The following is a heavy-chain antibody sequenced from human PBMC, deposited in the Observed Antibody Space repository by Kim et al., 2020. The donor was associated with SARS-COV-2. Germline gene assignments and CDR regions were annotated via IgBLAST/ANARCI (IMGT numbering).Heavy chain of an antibody. V-gene: IGHV4-59*08. J-gene: IGHJ2*01. D-gene: IGHD3-16*01. CDR1: GGSVGDYY. Sequence: SETLSLTCSVSGGSVGDYYWSWIRQPPGKGLEWIGVIYNSVGTTYNPSLKSRVTISVDTPENQVSLKVTSVTAADTGAYFCARHVMGNHPVDWYFDLWGRGTLVTVSS. CDR2: IYNSVGT. CDR3: ARHVMGNHPVDWYFDL.